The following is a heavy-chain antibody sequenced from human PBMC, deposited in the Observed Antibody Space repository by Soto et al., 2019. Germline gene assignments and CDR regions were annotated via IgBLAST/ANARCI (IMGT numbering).Heavy chain of an antibody. D-gene: IGHD3-22*01. CDR3: AGGSRDTSGYYDLEY. V-gene: IGHV3-21*02. J-gene: IGHJ4*02. Sequence: EVQLVESGGGLVKPGGSLRLSCAGSGLTLSSYGMSWVRQAPGKGLEWVSSISAITNYKYSADSLKGRFTISRDNAKNSLYLQMNSLRAEDTDVYYCAGGSRDTSGYYDLEYWGQGTLVTVSS. CDR2: ISAITNYK. CDR1: GLTLSSYG.